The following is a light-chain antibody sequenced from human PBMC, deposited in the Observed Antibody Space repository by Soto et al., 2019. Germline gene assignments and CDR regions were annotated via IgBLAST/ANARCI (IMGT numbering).Light chain of an antibody. V-gene: IGLV2-14*01. CDR1: ISDIGGYNY. CDR2: EVT. CDR3: SSYTSSNTLEVL. Sequence: QAVVTQPASVSGSPGQSITISCTGTISDIGGYNYVSWYQQHPGKAPKLMIYEVTHRPSGVSNRFSGSKSGNTASLTISGLQAEDEADYYCSSYTSSNTLEVLFGGGTKLTVL. J-gene: IGLJ2*01.